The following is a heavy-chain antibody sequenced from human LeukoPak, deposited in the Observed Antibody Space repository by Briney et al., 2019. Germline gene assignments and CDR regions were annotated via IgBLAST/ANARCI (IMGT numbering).Heavy chain of an antibody. V-gene: IGHV3-30*03. D-gene: IGHD3-16*01. CDR3: ARDRAWDYFDY. J-gene: IGHJ4*02. Sequence: GGSLRLSCAPSGFTFSSHGMHWVRQAPGKGLEWVAIISNDGSRKYYAHSVEGRFTISRDNSKNTLYLQMDSLRAEDTAVYYCARDRAWDYFDYWGQGTLVTVSS. CDR2: ISNDGSRK. CDR1: GFTFSSHG.